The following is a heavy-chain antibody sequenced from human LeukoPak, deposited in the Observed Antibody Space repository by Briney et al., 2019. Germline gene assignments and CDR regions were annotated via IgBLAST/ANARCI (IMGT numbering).Heavy chain of an antibody. CDR3: AKGAWLAYPYYFDY. V-gene: IGHV3-30*04. CDR1: GFTFSSYA. CDR2: ISYDGSNK. J-gene: IGHJ4*02. Sequence: GGSLRLSCAASGFTFSSYAMHWVRQAPGKGLEWVAVISYDGSNKYYADSVKGRFTISRDNSKNTLYLQMNSLRAEDTAVYYCAKGAWLAYPYYFDYWGQGTLVTVSS. D-gene: IGHD6-19*01.